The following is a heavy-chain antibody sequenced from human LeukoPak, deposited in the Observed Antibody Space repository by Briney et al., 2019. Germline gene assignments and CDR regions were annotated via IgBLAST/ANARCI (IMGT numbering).Heavy chain of an antibody. CDR2: MNPNSGNT. CDR1: GYTFTSYD. D-gene: IGHD1-20*01. V-gene: IGHV1-8*01. J-gene: IGHJ4*02. Sequence: ASVKVSCKASGYTFTSYDINWVRQATGQGLEWMGWMNPNSGNTGYAQKFQGRVTMTRNTSISTAYMELSSLRSEDTAVHYCVAQGYNWNAYESLGYFDYWGQGTLVTVSS. CDR3: VAQGYNWNAYESLGYFDY.